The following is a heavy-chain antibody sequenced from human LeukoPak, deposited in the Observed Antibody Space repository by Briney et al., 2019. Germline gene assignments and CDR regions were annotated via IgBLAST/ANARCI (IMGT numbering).Heavy chain of an antibody. CDR1: GYTFTRYG. CDR3: ATDDIAVAGTNFDY. J-gene: IGHJ4*02. D-gene: IGHD6-19*01. Sequence: ASVKVSCKASGYTFTRYGISWVRQAPGQGLEWMGWISAYNGNTNYAHHLQGRVTMTTDTSTSTAYMELRSLISDDTAVYFCATDDIAVAGTNFDYWGQGTLVTVSS. V-gene: IGHV1-18*01. CDR2: ISAYNGNT.